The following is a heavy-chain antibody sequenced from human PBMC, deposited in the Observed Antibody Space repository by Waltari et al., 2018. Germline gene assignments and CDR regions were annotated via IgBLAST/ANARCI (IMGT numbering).Heavy chain of an antibody. CDR1: GYTFTGYY. Sequence: QVQLVQSGAEVKKPGASVKVSCKASGYTFTGYYMHWVRQAPGQGLEWMGWINPNSGGTNYAQKFQGRVTMTRDTSISTAYMELSRLRSDDTAVYYCARDMKAARITMVRGEGPGYWGQGTLVTVSS. J-gene: IGHJ4*02. V-gene: IGHV1-2*02. D-gene: IGHD3-10*01. CDR2: INPNSGGT. CDR3: ARDMKAARITMVRGEGPGY.